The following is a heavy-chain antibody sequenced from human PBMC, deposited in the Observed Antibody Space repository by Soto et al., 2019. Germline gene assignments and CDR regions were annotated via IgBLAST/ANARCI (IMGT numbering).Heavy chain of an antibody. V-gene: IGHV3-30*18. CDR2: ISYDGSNK. Sequence: LRLSCAASGFTFSSYGMHWVRQAPGKGLEWVAVISYDGSNKYYADSVKGRFTISRDNSKNTLYLQMNSLRAEDTAVYYCAKDDAYYDSSGYCVSVPGFDYWGQGTLVTVSS. D-gene: IGHD3-22*01. CDR1: GFTFSSYG. CDR3: AKDDAYYDSSGYCVSVPGFDY. J-gene: IGHJ4*02.